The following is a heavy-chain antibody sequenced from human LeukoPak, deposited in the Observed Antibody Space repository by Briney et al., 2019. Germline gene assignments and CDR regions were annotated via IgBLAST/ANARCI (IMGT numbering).Heavy chain of an antibody. V-gene: IGHV1-2*02. CDR2: INPNSGGT. CDR1: GGTFSSYA. CDR3: ARDRDWGQDY. D-gene: IGHD7-27*01. Sequence: ASVKVSCKASGGTFSSYAISWVRQAPGQGLEWMGWINPNSGGTNYAQKFQGRVAMTRDTSISTAYMELSRLISDDTAVHYCARDRDWGQDYWGQGTLVTVSS. J-gene: IGHJ4*02.